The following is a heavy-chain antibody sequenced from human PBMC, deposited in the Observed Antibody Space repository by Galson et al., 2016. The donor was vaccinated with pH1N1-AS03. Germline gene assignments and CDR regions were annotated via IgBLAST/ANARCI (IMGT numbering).Heavy chain of an antibody. J-gene: IGHJ5*02. V-gene: IGHV3-23*01. CDR1: GFTFSSYA. Sequence: SLRLSCAASGFTFSSYAMSWVRQAPGKGLEWVSAISGRGDSTYYADSVKGQFTISRDNSKNTLYLQMNSLRAEDTAVYYCAKDKSYGDYPSWFDPWGQGTLVTVSS. CDR3: AKDKSYGDYPSWFDP. D-gene: IGHD4-17*01. CDR2: ISGRGDST.